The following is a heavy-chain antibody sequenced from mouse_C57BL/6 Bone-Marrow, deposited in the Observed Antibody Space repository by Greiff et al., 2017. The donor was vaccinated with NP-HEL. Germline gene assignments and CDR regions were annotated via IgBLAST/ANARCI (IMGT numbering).Heavy chain of an antibody. Sequence: EVKLMESGAELVRPGASVKLSCTASGFNIKDDYMHWVKQRPEQGLEWIGWIDPENGDTEYASKFQGKATITADTSSNTAYLQLSSLTSEDTAVYYCTTGDSSGSSWFAYWGQGTLVTVSA. J-gene: IGHJ3*01. CDR2: IDPENGDT. CDR1: GFNIKDDY. V-gene: IGHV14-4*01. CDR3: TTGDSSGSSWFAY. D-gene: IGHD3-2*02.